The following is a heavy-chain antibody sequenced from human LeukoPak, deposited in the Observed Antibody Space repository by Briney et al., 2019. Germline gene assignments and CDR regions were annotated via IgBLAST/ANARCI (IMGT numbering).Heavy chain of an antibody. CDR1: GGSISSGGYY. V-gene: IGHV4-30-2*01. CDR3: ARWSGPFDY. D-gene: IGHD3-3*01. CDR2: IYHSGST. Sequence: SGTLSLTCTVSGGSISSGGYYWSWIRQPPGKGLEWIGYIYHSGSTYYNPSLKSRVTISVDRSKNQFSLKLSSVTAADTAVYYCARWSGPFDYWGQGTLVTVSS. J-gene: IGHJ4*02.